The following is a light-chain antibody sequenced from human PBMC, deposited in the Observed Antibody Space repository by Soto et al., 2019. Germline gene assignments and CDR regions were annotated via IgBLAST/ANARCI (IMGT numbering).Light chain of an antibody. CDR3: SSYSSSSPF. Sequence: QSVLTQPASVSGSPGQSITISCTGTSSDVGGHNYVSWYQQHPGKAPKLMIYEVSNRPSGVSNRFSGSKSGNTASLTISGLQAEDEADYYCSSYSSSSPFFGTGTKLTVL. J-gene: IGLJ1*01. V-gene: IGLV2-14*01. CDR2: EVS. CDR1: SSDVGGHNY.